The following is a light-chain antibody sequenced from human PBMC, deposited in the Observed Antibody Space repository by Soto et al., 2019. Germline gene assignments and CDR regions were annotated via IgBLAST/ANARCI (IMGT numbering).Light chain of an antibody. CDR1: QGFSRK. J-gene: IGKJ1*01. CDR3: QQLNTCPLT. V-gene: IGKV1-9*01. CDR2: ATS. Sequence: EIQMTQSPAILSESAGKRVTITCRASQGFSRKLAWYQQKPGKAPMLLIYATSTLPTGLPSRFSGSGSGTDFTLTISSLQPEDFATYYCQQLNTCPLTFGQGTKVDIK.